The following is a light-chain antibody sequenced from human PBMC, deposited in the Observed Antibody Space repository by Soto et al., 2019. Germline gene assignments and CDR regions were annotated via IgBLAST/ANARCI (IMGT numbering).Light chain of an antibody. CDR2: DAS. V-gene: IGKV3-11*01. CDR3: QQRSNWPPIT. CDR1: QSVSSY. J-gene: IGKJ5*01. Sequence: EIVLTQSPATLSLSPGERATLSCRASQSVSSYLAWYQQKPGQAPRLRIYDASNRATGIPARFSGSGSGTDFTLTISSLEPEDFALYYGQQRSNWPPITFGQGTRLEIK.